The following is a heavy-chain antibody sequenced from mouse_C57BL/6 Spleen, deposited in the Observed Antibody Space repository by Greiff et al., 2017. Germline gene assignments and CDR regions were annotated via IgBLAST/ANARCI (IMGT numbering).Heavy chain of an antibody. Sequence: VQLQQSGAELVKPGASVKLSCKASGYTFTSYWMHWVKQRPGQGLEWIGMIHPNSGSTNYNEKFKSKATLTVDKSSSTAYMQLSSLTSEDSAVYYCATSTAGSRYFDYWGQGTTLTVSS. J-gene: IGHJ2*01. CDR1: GYTFTSYW. CDR2: IHPNSGST. CDR3: ATSTAGSRYFDY. V-gene: IGHV1-64*01. D-gene: IGHD1-2*01.